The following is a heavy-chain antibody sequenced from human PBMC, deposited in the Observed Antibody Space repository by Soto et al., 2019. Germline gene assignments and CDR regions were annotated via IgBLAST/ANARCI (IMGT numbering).Heavy chain of an antibody. CDR1: GGSFSGYY. CDR2: INHSGST. V-gene: IGHV4-34*01. Sequence: SETLSLTCAVYGGSFSGYYWCWIRQPPGKGLEWIGEINHSGSTNYNPSLKSRVTISVDTSKNQFSLKLSSVTAADTAVYYCASQRANWFDPWGQGTLVTVSS. J-gene: IGHJ5*02. CDR3: ASQRANWFDP.